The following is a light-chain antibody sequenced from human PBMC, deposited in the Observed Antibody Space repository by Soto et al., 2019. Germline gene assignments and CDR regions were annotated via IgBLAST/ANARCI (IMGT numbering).Light chain of an antibody. Sequence: QSALTQPASVSGSPGQSITISCTGTSSDVGGYNYVSWYQQHPGKAPKLVIYDVSNRPSGVSNSFSGSKSGNTASLTISGLQAEDEADYYCSSYTSSSTPGFGGGTKLTVL. V-gene: IGLV2-14*01. CDR1: SSDVGGYNY. CDR3: SSYTSSSTPG. CDR2: DVS. J-gene: IGLJ2*01.